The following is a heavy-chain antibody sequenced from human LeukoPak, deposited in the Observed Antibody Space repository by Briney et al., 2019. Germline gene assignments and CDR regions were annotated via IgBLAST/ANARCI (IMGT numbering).Heavy chain of an antibody. V-gene: IGHV3-23*01. D-gene: IGHD6-13*01. J-gene: IGHJ4*02. CDR2: ISGSGDST. Sequence: GGSLRLSCAASGFTFSNYAMSWVRQAPGKGLEWVSGISGSGDSTYYADSVRGRFIITRDNSKNTVYVQMNSLRVEDTAIYYCAKIRAPYSSSWNPLDYWGQGTLVTVSS. CDR1: GFTFSNYA. CDR3: AKIRAPYSSSWNPLDY.